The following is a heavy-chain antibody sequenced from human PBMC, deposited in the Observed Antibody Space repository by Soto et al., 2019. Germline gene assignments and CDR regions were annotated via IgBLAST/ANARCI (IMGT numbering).Heavy chain of an antibody. CDR3: ASADCSSTSCYVLYGMDV. CDR2: IDPSDSYT. V-gene: IGHV5-10-1*01. J-gene: IGHJ6*02. Sequence: GDPLKIFCQGSGSSSSSCWICGVREMTRQGLEWMGRIDPSDSYTNYSRSFHGPVTISADKSSSTAYLQGSSLKASDTAMYYCASADCSSTSCYVLYGMDVWGQGTTVTVSS. CDR1: GSSSSSCW. D-gene: IGHD2-2*01.